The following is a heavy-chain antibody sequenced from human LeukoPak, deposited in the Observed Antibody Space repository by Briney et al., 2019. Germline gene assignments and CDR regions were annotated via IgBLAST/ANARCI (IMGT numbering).Heavy chain of an antibody. J-gene: IGHJ4*02. CDR1: GFTVSNNY. CDR3: AREGYCGGDCFLY. V-gene: IGHV3-66*01. Sequence: GGSLRLSCAASGFTVSNNYMSWVRQAPGKGLEWVSVIYSGGSTDYADSVKGRFTISRDNSRNTLYLQMNSLRAEDTAVYYCAREGYCGGDCFLYWGQGTLVTVSS. D-gene: IGHD2-21*02. CDR2: IYSGGST.